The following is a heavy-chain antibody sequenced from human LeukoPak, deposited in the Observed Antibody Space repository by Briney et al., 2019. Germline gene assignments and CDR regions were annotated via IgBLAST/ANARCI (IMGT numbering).Heavy chain of an antibody. D-gene: IGHD3-16*01. J-gene: IGHJ4*02. CDR3: AGDPGWGALDY. CDR2: MKQDGSKT. Sequence: GGSLRLSCAAPGFTFTTSWMSWVRQAPGKALEWVAIMKQDGSKTVHVGYVKGRFNIYRANTKNSLYLQIDSLRAEDTAVYYCAGDPGWGALDYWGQGTLVTVSS. V-gene: IGHV3-7*01. CDR1: GFTFTTSW.